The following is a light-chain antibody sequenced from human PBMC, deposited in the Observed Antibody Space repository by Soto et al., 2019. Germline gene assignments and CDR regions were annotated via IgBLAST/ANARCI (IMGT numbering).Light chain of an antibody. J-gene: IGKJ1*01. V-gene: IGKV1-5*01. CDR3: QQYENYWT. CDR2: DAS. Sequence: DIQMTHSPPTLSASVGCRVTITCRASQPISSWLAWYHQKPGEAPKLLIYDASNLESGVPSRLSGSGSGTEFPLTISSMKPEDFGIYYCQQYENYWTFGHGTKVDI. CDR1: QPISSW.